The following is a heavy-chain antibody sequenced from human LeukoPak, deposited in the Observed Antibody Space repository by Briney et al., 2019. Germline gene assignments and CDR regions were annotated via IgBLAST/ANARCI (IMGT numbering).Heavy chain of an antibody. CDR2: IIPIFGTA. V-gene: IGHV1-69*05. CDR1: GGTFSSYA. CDR3: ARDPGDHETFDY. J-gene: IGHJ4*02. D-gene: IGHD4-17*01. Sequence: SVKVSCKASGGTFSSYAISWVRQAPGQGLEWMGGIIPIFGTANYAQKFQGRVTITTDESTSTVYMELSSLRSEDTAVYYCARDPGDHETFDYWGQGTLVTVSS.